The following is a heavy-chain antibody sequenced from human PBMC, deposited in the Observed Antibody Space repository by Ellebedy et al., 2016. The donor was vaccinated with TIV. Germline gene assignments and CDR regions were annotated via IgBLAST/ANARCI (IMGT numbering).Heavy chain of an antibody. J-gene: IGHJ4*02. CDR2: ISYDGSNK. CDR3: AKDGGYSYGYRDY. CDR1: GFAFSSYG. D-gene: IGHD5-18*01. Sequence: GESLKISCAASGFAFSSYGMHWVRQAPGKGLEWVTVISYDGSNKYYADSVQGRFTISRDNSKNTLYLQMNSLRAEDTAVYYCAKDGGYSYGYRDYWGQGTLVTVSS. V-gene: IGHV3-30*18.